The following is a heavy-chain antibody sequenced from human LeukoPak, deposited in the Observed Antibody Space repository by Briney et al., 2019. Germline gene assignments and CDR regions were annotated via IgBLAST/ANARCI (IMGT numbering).Heavy chain of an antibody. CDR1: GFTFSNYS. J-gene: IGHJ4*02. CDR2: ISGSGSYI. CDR3: AREADGRPTAY. V-gene: IGHV3-21*01. D-gene: IGHD6-13*01. Sequence: GGSLRLSCAASGFTFSNYSMHWVRQAPGKGLEWVSSISGSGSYIYYADSVKGRFTFSRDNAKNSLYLQMNSLGAEDTAVYYCAREADGRPTAYWGQGALVTVSS.